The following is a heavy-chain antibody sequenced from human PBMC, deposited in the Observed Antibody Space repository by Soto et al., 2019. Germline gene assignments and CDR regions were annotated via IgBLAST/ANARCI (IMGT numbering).Heavy chain of an antibody. D-gene: IGHD3-10*01. CDR1: GGSISSGGYY. V-gene: IGHV4-31*03. J-gene: IGHJ4*02. Sequence: SETLSLTCTVSGGSISSGGYYWSWIRQHPGKGLEWIGYIYYSGSTYYNPSLKSRVTISVDTSKNQFSLKLSSVTAADTAVYYCASTFGELLFKVNYWGQGTLVTLSS. CDR2: IYYSGST. CDR3: ASTFGELLFKVNY.